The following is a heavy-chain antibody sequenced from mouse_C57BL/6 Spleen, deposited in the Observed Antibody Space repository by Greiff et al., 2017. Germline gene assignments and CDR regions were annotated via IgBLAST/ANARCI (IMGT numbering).Heavy chain of an antibody. Sequence: VQLQQSGPVLVKPGASVKMSCKASGYTFTDYYMNWVKQSHGKSLEWIGVINPYNGGTSYNQKFKGKATLTVDKSSSTAYMELNSLTSEDSAVYYCARRGSHAMDYWGQGTSVTVSS. D-gene: IGHD6-2*01. V-gene: IGHV1-19*01. CDR3: ARRGSHAMDY. CDR2: INPYNGGT. J-gene: IGHJ4*01. CDR1: GYTFTDYY.